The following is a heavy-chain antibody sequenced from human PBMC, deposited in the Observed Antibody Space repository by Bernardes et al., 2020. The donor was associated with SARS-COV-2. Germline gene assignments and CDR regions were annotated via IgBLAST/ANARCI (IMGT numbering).Heavy chain of an antibody. J-gene: IGHJ4*02. Sequence: ASMKVSCKASGYTFTSYDINWVRQATGQGLEWMGWMNPNSGNTGYAQKFQGRVTMTRNTSISTAYMELSSLRSEDTAVYYCARAHYTYSRFDYWGQGTLVTVSS. V-gene: IGHV1-8*01. D-gene: IGHD6-13*01. CDR2: MNPNSGNT. CDR1: GYTFTSYD. CDR3: ARAHYTYSRFDY.